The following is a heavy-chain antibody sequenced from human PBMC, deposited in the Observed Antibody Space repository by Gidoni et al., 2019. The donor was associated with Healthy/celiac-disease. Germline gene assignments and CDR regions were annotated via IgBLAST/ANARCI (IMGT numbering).Heavy chain of an antibody. CDR3: ARVIGQQLEY. Sequence: QVQLVQSGAEVKKPGASVTVSSHASGYTFTGYSMHWVRQAPGQGLEWRGWINPNSGGTNNGQKFQGRVTMTRDTSISTAYMGLSRLRSDDTAVYYCARVIGQQLEYWGQGTLVTVSS. J-gene: IGHJ4*02. D-gene: IGHD6-13*01. CDR2: INPNSGGT. V-gene: IGHV1-2*02. CDR1: GYTFTGYS.